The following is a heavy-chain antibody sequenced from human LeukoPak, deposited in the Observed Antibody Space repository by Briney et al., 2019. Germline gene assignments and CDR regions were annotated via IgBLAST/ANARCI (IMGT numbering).Heavy chain of an antibody. V-gene: IGHV4-4*07. Sequence: SETLSLTCTVSGGSISSYYWSWIRQPAGKGLEWIGRIYTSGSTNYNPSLKSRVTMSVDTSKNQFSLKLSSVTAADTAVYYCARDRFGGNSRDWYFALWGRGTLVTVSS. CDR1: GGSISSYY. CDR2: IYTSGST. D-gene: IGHD2-21*02. J-gene: IGHJ2*01. CDR3: ARDRFGGNSRDWYFAL.